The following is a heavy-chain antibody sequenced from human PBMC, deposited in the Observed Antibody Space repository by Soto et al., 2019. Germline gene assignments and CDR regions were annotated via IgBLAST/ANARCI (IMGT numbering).Heavy chain of an antibody. D-gene: IGHD4-4*01. CDR2: IYYSSGSI. V-gene: IGHV4-31*03. Sequence: TLSLTCTVSGGSIISGGYYWNWIRQHPGKGLEWIACIYYSSGSIHYNPSLSSRVTISVDTSKNQFSLKLNSVTAADTAVYYCARGMDNSKLGYWGQGTMVTV. CDR1: GGSIISGGYY. CDR3: ARGMDNSKLGY. J-gene: IGHJ4*02.